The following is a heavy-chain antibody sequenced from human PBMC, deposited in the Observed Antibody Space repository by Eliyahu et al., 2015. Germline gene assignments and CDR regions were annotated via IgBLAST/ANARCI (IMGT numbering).Heavy chain of an antibody. CDR2: IANSAT. V-gene: IGHV3-23*01. D-gene: IGHD6-19*01. J-gene: IGHJ4*02. CDR1: GFTFYNYD. CDR3: AKGQPYRSGTWYFYLDY. Sequence: EVQLLESGGGLVQPGGSLRLSCXASGFTFYNYDMTWVRQAPGKGLEWVSSIANSATYYADFVTGRFTISRDNSKNTVYLQMNSLTADDAAVYYCAKGQPYRSGTWYFYLDYWGQGTLVTVSS.